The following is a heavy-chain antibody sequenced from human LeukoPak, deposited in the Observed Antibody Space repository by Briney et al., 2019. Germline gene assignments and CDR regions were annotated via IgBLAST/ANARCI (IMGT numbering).Heavy chain of an antibody. J-gene: IGHJ4*02. CDR2: IYYSGST. CDR1: GGSISSSSYY. Sequence: SETLSLTCTVSGGSISSSSYYWGWIRQPPGKGLEWIGSIYYSGSTYYNPSLKSRVTISVDTSKNQFSLKLSSVTAADTAVYYCKHYDSSGLDDYWGQGTLVTVSS. D-gene: IGHD3-22*01. CDR3: KHYDSSGLDDY. V-gene: IGHV4-39*01.